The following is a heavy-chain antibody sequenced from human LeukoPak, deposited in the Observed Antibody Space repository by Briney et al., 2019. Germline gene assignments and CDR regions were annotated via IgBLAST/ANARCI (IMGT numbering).Heavy chain of an antibody. D-gene: IGHD2-2*01. Sequence: PGGSLRLSCAASGFTFSSYSMNWVRQAPGKGLEWVSSISSSSSYIYYADSVKGRFTISRDNAKNSLYLQMNSLRAEDTAVYYCARGRIGYCSSTSCQMRASDIWGQGTMVTVSS. V-gene: IGHV3-21*01. CDR2: ISSSSSYI. CDR3: ARGRIGYCSSTSCQMRASDI. CDR1: GFTFSSYS. J-gene: IGHJ3*02.